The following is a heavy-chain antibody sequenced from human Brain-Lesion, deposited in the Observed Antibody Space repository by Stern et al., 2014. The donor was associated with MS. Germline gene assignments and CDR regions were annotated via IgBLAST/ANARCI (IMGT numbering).Heavy chain of an antibody. CDR3: AKDMMDYFGSGTFGSFDH. J-gene: IGHJ4*02. CDR2: ITWNSGTI. V-gene: IGHV3-9*01. Sequence: EVQLVESGGGVVQPGRSLRLSCEASGFSFEDHGMHWVRQAPGKGLEWVAGITWNSGTIAYADSVNGRFTISRDDAKNSLYLHMNGLRAEDTALYYCAKDMMDYFGSGTFGSFDHWGQGTLVTVSS. D-gene: IGHD3-10*01. CDR1: GFSFEDHG.